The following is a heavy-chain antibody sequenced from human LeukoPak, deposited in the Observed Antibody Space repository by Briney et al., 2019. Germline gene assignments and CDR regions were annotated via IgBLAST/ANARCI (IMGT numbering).Heavy chain of an antibody. J-gene: IGHJ6*03. D-gene: IGHD5-24*01. Sequence: GGSLRLSCAASGFSLSSYNMNWVRQSPEKGLEWISSISGNSAYISYADSVKGRFTISRDNAKNSLSLQMNSLRTEDTALYYCAKQEMATGHYYYYYTDVWGKGTTVTVSS. V-gene: IGHV3-21*04. CDR1: GFSLSSYN. CDR3: AKQEMATGHYYYYYTDV. CDR2: ISGNSAYI.